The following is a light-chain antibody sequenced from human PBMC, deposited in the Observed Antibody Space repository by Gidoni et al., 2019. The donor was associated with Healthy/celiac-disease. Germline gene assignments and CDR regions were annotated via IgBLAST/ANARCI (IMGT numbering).Light chain of an antibody. Sequence: DIQMTQSPSTLSASVGARVTITSRASQSISSWLAWYQQKPGKAPKLLIYDASSLESGVPSRFSGSGSGTEFTLTISSLQPDDFATYYCQQYNSPILTFGPGTKVDIK. CDR3: QQYNSPILT. CDR1: QSISSW. V-gene: IGKV1-5*01. CDR2: DAS. J-gene: IGKJ3*01.